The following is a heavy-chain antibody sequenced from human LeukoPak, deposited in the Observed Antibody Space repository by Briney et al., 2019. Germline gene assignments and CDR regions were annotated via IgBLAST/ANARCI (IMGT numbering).Heavy chain of an antibody. D-gene: IGHD3-10*01. CDR3: AKDLVTMVRGVTSFDY. V-gene: IGHV3-23*01. CDR2: ISGSGGST. Sequence: PGGSLRLSCAASGFTFSSYAMSWVRQAPGEGLEWVSAISGSGGSTYYADSVKGRFTISRDNSKNTLYLQMNSLRAEDTAVYYCAKDLVTMVRGVTSFDYWGQGTLVTVSS. J-gene: IGHJ4*02. CDR1: GFTFSSYA.